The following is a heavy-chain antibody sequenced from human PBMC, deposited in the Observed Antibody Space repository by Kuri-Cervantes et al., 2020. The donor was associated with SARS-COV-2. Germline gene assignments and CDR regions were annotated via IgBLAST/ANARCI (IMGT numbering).Heavy chain of an antibody. Sequence: GESLKISCAASGFTFSSYSMNWVRQAPGKGLEWVSSISSSSSYIYYADSVKGRFTISRDNAKNSLYLQMNSLRAEDTAVYYCAREGIAVVGTDYWGQGTLVTVSS. CDR1: GFTFSSYS. D-gene: IGHD6-19*01. J-gene: IGHJ4*02. V-gene: IGHV3-21*01. CDR2: ISSSSSYI. CDR3: AREGIAVVGTDY.